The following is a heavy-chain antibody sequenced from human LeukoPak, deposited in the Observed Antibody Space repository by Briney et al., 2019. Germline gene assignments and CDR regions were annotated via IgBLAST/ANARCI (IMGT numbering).Heavy chain of an antibody. D-gene: IGHD6-19*01. CDR1: GFTFSSYN. CDR2: ISSSSSYI. J-gene: IGHJ4*02. Sequence: GGSLRLSCAASGFTFSSYNMNWVRQAPGKGLEWVSSISSSSSYIYYADSVKGRFTISRDISKNMVYLQMNSLRADDTAVYYCARDDTSGGYYEFGYWGQGTLVTVSS. V-gene: IGHV3-21*04. CDR3: ARDDTSGGYYEFGY.